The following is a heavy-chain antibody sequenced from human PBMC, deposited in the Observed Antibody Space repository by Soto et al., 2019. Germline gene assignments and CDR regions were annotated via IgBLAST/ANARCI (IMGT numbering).Heavy chain of an antibody. D-gene: IGHD6-19*01. Sequence: SETLSLTCTVSGGSISSSSYYWGWIRQPPGKGLEWIGSIYYSGSTYYNPSLKSRVTISVDTSKNQFSLKLSSVTAADTAVYYCARQSYSSGWSLYNWFDPWGQGTLVTVSS. CDR3: ARQSYSSGWSLYNWFDP. CDR2: IYYSGST. CDR1: GGSISSSSYY. J-gene: IGHJ5*02. V-gene: IGHV4-39*01.